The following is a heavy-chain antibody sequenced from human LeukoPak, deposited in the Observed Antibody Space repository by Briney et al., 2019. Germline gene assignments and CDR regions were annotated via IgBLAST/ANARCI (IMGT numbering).Heavy chain of an antibody. CDR2: FDPEDGET. V-gene: IGHV1-24*01. CDR3: ATDLRTGFWSGYLL. Sequence: APVKVSCKASGYTFTSYYMHWVRQAPGKGLEWMGGFDPEDGETIYAQKFQGRVTMTEDTSTDTAYMELSSLRSEDTAVYYCATDLRTGFWSGYLLWGQGTLVTVSS. CDR1: GYTFTSYY. D-gene: IGHD3-3*01. J-gene: IGHJ4*02.